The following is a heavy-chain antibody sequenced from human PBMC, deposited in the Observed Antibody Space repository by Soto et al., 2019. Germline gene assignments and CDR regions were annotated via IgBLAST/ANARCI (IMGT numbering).Heavy chain of an antibody. CDR1: SGSINSHF. V-gene: IGHV4-4*07. CDR3: ARINGGSPDF. D-gene: IGHD2-15*01. CDR2: ICKSGTT. J-gene: IGHJ4*02. Sequence: SETLSLTCTVSSGSINSHFWSWIRQPAGKGLEWIGHICKSGTTTYNPSLKSRVTMSVDPPKNRFSLKLSSVTAADTAVYYCARINGGSPDFWGQGTLVT.